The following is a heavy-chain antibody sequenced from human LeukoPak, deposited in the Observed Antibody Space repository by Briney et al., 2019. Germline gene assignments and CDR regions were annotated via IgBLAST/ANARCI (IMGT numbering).Heavy chain of an antibody. D-gene: IGHD6-19*01. J-gene: IGHJ5*02. CDR2: ISAYNGNT. CDR1: GYTFTSYG. V-gene: IGHV1-18*01. CDR3: ASDGGSGWYFHGWFDP. Sequence: GASVKVSCKASGYTFTSYGISWVRQAPGQGLEWMGWISAYNGNTNYAQKLQGRVTMTTDTSTSTAYMELRSLRSDYTAVYYCASDGGSGWYFHGWFDPWGQGTLVTFSS.